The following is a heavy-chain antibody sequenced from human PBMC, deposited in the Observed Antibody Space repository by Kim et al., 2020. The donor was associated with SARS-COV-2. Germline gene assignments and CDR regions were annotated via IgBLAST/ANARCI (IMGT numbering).Heavy chain of an antibody. Sequence: IYAQKFQGRVTMTEDTSTDTAYMELSSLRSEDTAVYYCATVMYSYGPLGYWGQGTLVTVSS. J-gene: IGHJ4*02. D-gene: IGHD5-18*01. V-gene: IGHV1-24*01. CDR3: ATVMYSYGPLGY.